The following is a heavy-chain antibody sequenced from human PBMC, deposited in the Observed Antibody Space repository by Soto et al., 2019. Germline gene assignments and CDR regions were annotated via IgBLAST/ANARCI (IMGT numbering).Heavy chain of an antibody. V-gene: IGHV1-69*08. CDR2: IITILGIA. CDR1: GGTFSSYT. D-gene: IGHD6-13*01. Sequence: QVQLVQSGAEVKKPGSSVKVSCKASGGTFSSYTISWVRQAPGQGLEWMGRIITILGIANYAQKFQGSVTITADKSTSTAYMELSSLRSEDTAVYYCARDPGSSSWYGDWYFDLWGRGTLVTVSS. J-gene: IGHJ2*01. CDR3: ARDPGSSSWYGDWYFDL.